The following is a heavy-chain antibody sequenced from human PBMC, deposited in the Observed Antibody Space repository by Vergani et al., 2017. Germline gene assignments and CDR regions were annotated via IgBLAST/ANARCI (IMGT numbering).Heavy chain of an antibody. CDR2: ISPDGSAT. CDR1: GFSPSRFW. J-gene: IGHJ3*02. Sequence: EVQLVESGGGLVQPGGSLRLSCAASGFSPSRFWMSWVRQAPEKGLEWVAHISPDGSATSYVDSVKGRFTISRDNTKNSLSLQMSGLRVEDTAVYYCARDQGVLLWFGESHDAFDIWGQGTMVTVSS. CDR3: ARDQGVLLWFGESHDAFDI. D-gene: IGHD3-10*01. V-gene: IGHV3-7*01.